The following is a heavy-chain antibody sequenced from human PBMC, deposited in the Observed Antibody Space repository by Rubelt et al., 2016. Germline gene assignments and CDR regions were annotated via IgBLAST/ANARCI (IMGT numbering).Heavy chain of an antibody. D-gene: IGHD3-3*02. CDR2: INPSGST. V-gene: IGHV4-34*01. CDR1: GGSFSGYY. J-gene: IGHJ6*02. CDR3: ARGIRAILYYGMDV. Sequence: QVQQQQWGAGLLKPSETLSLTCAVYGGSFSGYYWSWIRQPPGKGLEWIGEINPSGSTNYNPSLKSRVTIAVDTAKNQFSLKLSSVTAADTAVYYCARGIRAILYYGMDVWGQGITVTVSS.